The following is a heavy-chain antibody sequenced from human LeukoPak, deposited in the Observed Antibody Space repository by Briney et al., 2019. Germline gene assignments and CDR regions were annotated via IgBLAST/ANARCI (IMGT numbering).Heavy chain of an antibody. J-gene: IGHJ4*02. D-gene: IGHD2-15*01. Sequence: GGSLRLSCAASGFTFSSYWMSWVRQAPGKGLEWVANIKQDGSEKYYLASVKGRFTSSRDNAKNSLYLQMNSLRAEDTAVYYCARIKYCSGGSCYGFDYWGRGTLVTVSS. CDR1: GFTFSSYW. CDR2: IKQDGSEK. V-gene: IGHV3-7*01. CDR3: ARIKYCSGGSCYGFDY.